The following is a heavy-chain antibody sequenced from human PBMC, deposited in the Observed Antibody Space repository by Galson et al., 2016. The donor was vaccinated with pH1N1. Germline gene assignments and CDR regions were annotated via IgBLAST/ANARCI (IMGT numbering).Heavy chain of an antibody. V-gene: IGHV3-7*01. CDR3: ATEDYYTSLY. Sequence: SLRLSCAASGFIFSDYWMSWVRQAPGKGLEWVAKINQDGSRKYYVDSLKGRCTISRDNAENSSSLQMNSLRVEDTALYYYATEDYYTSLYWGQGILVTVSP. J-gene: IGHJ4*02. CDR1: GFIFSDYW. CDR2: INQDGSRK. D-gene: IGHD1-26*01.